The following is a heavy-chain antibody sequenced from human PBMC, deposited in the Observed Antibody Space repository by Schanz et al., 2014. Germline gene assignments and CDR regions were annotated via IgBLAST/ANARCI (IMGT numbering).Heavy chain of an antibody. CDR2: IKGDSSEK. CDR3: ARDPNSVNERDY. V-gene: IGHV3-7*03. D-gene: IGHD5-12*01. CDR1: GFTFSDHW. J-gene: IGHJ4*02. Sequence: VQLVESGGALVQPGGSLRLSCSASGFTFSDHWMSWVRQPPGKGLEWVANIKGDSSEKNYVDSVKGRFTLSRDNAKKPMHLQMNSLRVEDPAVYYCARDPNSVNERDYWGQGTLVTVSS.